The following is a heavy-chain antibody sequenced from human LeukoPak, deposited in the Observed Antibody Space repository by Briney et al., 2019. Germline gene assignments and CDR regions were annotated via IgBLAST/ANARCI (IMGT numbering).Heavy chain of an antibody. CDR1: GFIFTTYG. CDR3: SRFAGASKSVALHS. D-gene: IGHD1-26*01. CDR2: ISCDGNNE. J-gene: IGHJ4*02. V-gene: IGHV3-30*03. Sequence: GGSLRLSCEASGFIFTTYGMQWLRQAPGKGLEWVALISCDGNNEYYADSVRGRFTVSRDDSKNSVYLQMNTLRVEDTAVCAKSRFAGASKSVALHSWGQGTLVTVSS.